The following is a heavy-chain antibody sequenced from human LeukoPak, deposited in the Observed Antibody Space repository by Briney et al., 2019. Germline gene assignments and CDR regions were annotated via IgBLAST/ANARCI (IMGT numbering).Heavy chain of an antibody. CDR1: GYSFTSYW. V-gene: IGHV5-51*01. J-gene: IGHJ4*02. CDR2: IYPGDSDT. D-gene: IGHD3-22*01. CDR3: ARQNYYDSSGYYYAY. Sequence: GESLKISCKGSGYSFTSYWIGWVRQMPGKGLEWMGIIYPGDSDTRYSPSFQGQVTISADKSISTAYLQWSSLKASDTAMYYCARQNYYDSSGYYYAYWGQGTLVTVSS.